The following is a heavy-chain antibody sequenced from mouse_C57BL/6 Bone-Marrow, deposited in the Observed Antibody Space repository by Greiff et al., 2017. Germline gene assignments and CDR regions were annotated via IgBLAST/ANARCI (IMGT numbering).Heavy chain of an antibody. Sequence: QVQLQQPGAELVMPGASVKLSCKASGYTFTSYWMHWVKQRPGQGLEWIGEIDPSDSYTNYNQKFTGKSTLTVDKSSSTAYMQLSSLTSEDSAVYYCARESSGYAMDYWGQGTSVTVS. V-gene: IGHV1-69*01. J-gene: IGHJ4*01. CDR2: IDPSDSYT. CDR1: GYTFTSYW. D-gene: IGHD1-3*01. CDR3: ARESSGYAMDY.